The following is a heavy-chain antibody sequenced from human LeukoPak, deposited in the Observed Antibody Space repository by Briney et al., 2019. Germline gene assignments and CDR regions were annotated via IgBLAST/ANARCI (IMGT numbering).Heavy chain of an antibody. D-gene: IGHD3-16*02. Sequence: GGSLRLSRAASGFSFHYYAIHWIRQVPGKGLEWVSVINWDGGDTYYAGSVKGRFTMSRDNSKNSLYLQMNSLRVEDTAMYYCAKDRGKYSYGFVDYWGQGTLVTVSS. CDR3: AKDRGKYSYGFVDY. J-gene: IGHJ4*02. CDR2: INWDGGDT. CDR1: GFSFHYYA. V-gene: IGHV3-43D*03.